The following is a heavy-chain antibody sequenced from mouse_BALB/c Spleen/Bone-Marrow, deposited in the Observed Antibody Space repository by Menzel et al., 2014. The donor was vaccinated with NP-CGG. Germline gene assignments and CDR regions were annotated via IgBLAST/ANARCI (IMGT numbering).Heavy chain of an antibody. CDR1: GFNIKDTY. CDR2: IDPANGNT. V-gene: IGHV14-3*02. CDR3: ASLSLFSH. J-gene: IGHJ3*01. Sequence: EVKLEESGAELVKPGASVKLSCTASGFNIKDTYMHWVKQRPEQGLEWIGGIDPANGNTNYDPKFQGKATLTADTSSNTASLQLSSWTPEDDVVYYGASLSLFSHWGQGTRVTLSA.